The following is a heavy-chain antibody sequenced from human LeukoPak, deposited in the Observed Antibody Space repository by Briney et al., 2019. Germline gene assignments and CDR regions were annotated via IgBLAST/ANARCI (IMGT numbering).Heavy chain of an antibody. D-gene: IGHD2-2*01. Sequence: GASVNVSCKASGYTFSNFDINWVRQATGQGLEWMGWMNPNSGNTGYAQKFQGRVTMTRDTSINTAYMELSSLRSEDTAVYYCARCYCSSTSCFWFDPWGQGTLVTVSS. J-gene: IGHJ5*02. CDR2: MNPNSGNT. CDR3: ARCYCSSTSCFWFDP. V-gene: IGHV1-8*01. CDR1: GYTFSNFD.